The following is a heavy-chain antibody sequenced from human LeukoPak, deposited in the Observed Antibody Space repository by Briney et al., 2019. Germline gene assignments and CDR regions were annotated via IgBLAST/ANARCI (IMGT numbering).Heavy chain of an antibody. CDR1: GYTFTSYA. Sequence: ASVKVSCKASGYTFTSYAISWVRQAPGQGLEWMGGIIPIFGTANYAQKFQGRVTITADESTSTAYMELSSLRSEDTAVYYCARDGTFSSGYYDDWYFDLWGRGTLVTVSS. J-gene: IGHJ2*01. CDR3: ARDGTFSSGYYDDWYFDL. D-gene: IGHD3-22*01. CDR2: IIPIFGTA. V-gene: IGHV1-69*13.